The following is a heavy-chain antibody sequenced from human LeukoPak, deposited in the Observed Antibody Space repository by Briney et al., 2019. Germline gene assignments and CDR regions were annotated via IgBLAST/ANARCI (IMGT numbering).Heavy chain of an antibody. CDR3: ARDLKGPVNDVFDM. J-gene: IGHJ3*02. Sequence: PGRSLRLSCAASGFTFKTYWMHWVRQAPGKGLVWVSHSNSDGSSTSYADSVRGRFTISRDNAKNTLYLQMNSLRAEDTAVYYCARDLKGPVNDVFDMWGQGTMVTVSS. CDR1: GFTFKTYW. D-gene: IGHD4-23*01. V-gene: IGHV3-74*01. CDR2: SNSDGSST.